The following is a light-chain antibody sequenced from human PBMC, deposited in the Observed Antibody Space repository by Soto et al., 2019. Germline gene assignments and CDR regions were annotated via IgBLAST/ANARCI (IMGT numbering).Light chain of an antibody. Sequence: EIVMTQSPDTLSVSPGERATLSCGASQSVSSNLAWYQQKPGQAPSLLIYGASTRATGVPARFSGSGSGTEFTLTISSLQSEDFAVHYCQQYNNWPPWTFGQGTKVEIK. J-gene: IGKJ1*01. CDR3: QQYNNWPPWT. CDR2: GAS. CDR1: QSVSSN. V-gene: IGKV3-15*01.